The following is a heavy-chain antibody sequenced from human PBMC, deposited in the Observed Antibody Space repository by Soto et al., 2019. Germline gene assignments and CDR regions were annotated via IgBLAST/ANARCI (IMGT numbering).Heavy chain of an antibody. Sequence: SETLSLTCTVSGGSISSYYWSWIRQPAGKGMEWIGRIHTTDGTNYNPSLKSRVTMSIDTSNNQFSLKLSSLTAADTAGYYCARALSSAAGLYFDFWGQGTLVTVSS. CDR1: GGSISSYY. D-gene: IGHD6-13*01. J-gene: IGHJ4*02. V-gene: IGHV4-4*07. CDR2: IHTTDGT. CDR3: ARALSSAAGLYFDF.